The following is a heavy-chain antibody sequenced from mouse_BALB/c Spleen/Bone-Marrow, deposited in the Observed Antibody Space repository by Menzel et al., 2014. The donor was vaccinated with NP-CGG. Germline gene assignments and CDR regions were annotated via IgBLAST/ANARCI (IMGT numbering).Heavy chain of an antibody. Sequence: EVQGVESGGGLVKPGGSLKLSCAASGFTFSSYTMSWVRQTPEKRLEWVATISSGGSYTYYPDSVKGRFTISRDNAKNTLYLQMSSLMSEDTAMYYCTREDTNWDFDYWGQGTTLTVSS. J-gene: IGHJ2*01. D-gene: IGHD4-1*01. CDR1: GFTFSSYT. CDR3: TREDTNWDFDY. CDR2: ISSGGSYT. V-gene: IGHV5-6-4*01.